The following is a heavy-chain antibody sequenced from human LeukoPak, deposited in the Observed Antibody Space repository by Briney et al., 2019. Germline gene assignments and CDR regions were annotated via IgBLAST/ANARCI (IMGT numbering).Heavy chain of an antibody. V-gene: IGHV3-23*01. CDR3: AKDTAYYYESSGYYHFDY. D-gene: IGHD3-22*01. CDR2: ISASGAST. J-gene: IGHJ4*02. Sequence: GGSLRPSCAASGFTFSSYAMSWVRQAPGKGPEWVSAISASGASTYYADSVKGRFTISRDNSKDTLYLQMNSLRAEDTAVYYCAKDTAYYYESSGYYHFDYWGQGTLVTVSS. CDR1: GFTFSSYA.